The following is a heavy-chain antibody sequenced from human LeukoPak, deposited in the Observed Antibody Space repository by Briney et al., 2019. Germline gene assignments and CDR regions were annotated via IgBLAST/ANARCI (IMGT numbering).Heavy chain of an antibody. CDR1: GGSFSGYY. Sequence: SETLSLTCAVYGGSFSGYYWSWIRQPPGKGLEWIGEINHSGSTNYNPSLKSRVTISVDTSKNQFSLKLSSVTAADTAVYYCARGGYDYVWGSYRHYDAFDIRGQGTMVTVSS. D-gene: IGHD3-16*02. V-gene: IGHV4-34*01. J-gene: IGHJ3*02. CDR2: INHSGST. CDR3: ARGGYDYVWGSYRHYDAFDI.